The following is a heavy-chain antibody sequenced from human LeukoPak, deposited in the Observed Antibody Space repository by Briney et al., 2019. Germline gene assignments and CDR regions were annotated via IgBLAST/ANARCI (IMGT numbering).Heavy chain of an antibody. CDR1: GFTFSSYD. D-gene: IGHD5-24*01. Sequence: GGSVRLFCAASGFTFSSYDMSWVRQAPGKGLEWVSDNSGNGGSKYYADSVKGRFTISRDNSKNTHYLQMNSRRAENTAVYCCAKDRPTGGEDGYNGIFDYWGQGTLVTVSS. J-gene: IGHJ4*02. V-gene: IGHV3-23*01. CDR2: NSGNGGSK. CDR3: AKDRPTGGEDGYNGIFDY.